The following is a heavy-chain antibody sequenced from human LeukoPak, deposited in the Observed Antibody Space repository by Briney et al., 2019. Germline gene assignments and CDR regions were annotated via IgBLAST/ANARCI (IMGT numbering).Heavy chain of an antibody. CDR2: MNPNSGNT. D-gene: IGHD3-10*01. Sequence: VASVKVSCKASGYTFTSYDINWVRQATGQGLEWMGWMNPNSGNTGYAQKFQGRVTMTRNTSISTAYMELSSLRSEDTAVYYCARGLELLWFGELLYHPGHQSYGMDVWGQGTTVTVSS. J-gene: IGHJ6*02. CDR1: GYTFTSYD. CDR3: ARGLELLWFGELLYHPGHQSYGMDV. V-gene: IGHV1-8*01.